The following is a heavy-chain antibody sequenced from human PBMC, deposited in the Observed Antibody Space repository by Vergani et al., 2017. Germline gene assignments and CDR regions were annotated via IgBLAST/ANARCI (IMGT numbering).Heavy chain of an antibody. V-gene: IGHV1-46*03. J-gene: IGHJ4*02. Sequence: QVQVVQSGAEVKKSGASVKVSCKTSGYTFGNNYMHWVRQAPGQGLEWRGIINPSGGHKNYAQKFQGRVTMTRDTSTSTVYMELSSLRSEDTAIYYCARGDYGILTGYRYWGQGTLVTVSA. D-gene: IGHD3-9*01. CDR1: GYTFGNNY. CDR2: INPSGGHK. CDR3: ARGDYGILTGYRY.